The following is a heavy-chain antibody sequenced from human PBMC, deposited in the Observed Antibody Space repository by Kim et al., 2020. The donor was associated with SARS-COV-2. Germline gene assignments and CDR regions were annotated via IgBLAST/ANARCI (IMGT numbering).Heavy chain of an antibody. CDR2: IYSDGRT. CDR1: GFTVISNN. J-gene: IGHJ6*02. Sequence: GGSLRLSCAASGFTVISNNMNWVRQAPGKGLEWVSVIYSDGRTDYSDSVKGRFTTSRDYSTNTLYLQMNSLRAEDTAVYFCARDPRHNWNHYGVDVWGQG. D-gene: IGHD1-20*01. CDR3: ARDPRHNWNHYGVDV. V-gene: IGHV3-53*01.